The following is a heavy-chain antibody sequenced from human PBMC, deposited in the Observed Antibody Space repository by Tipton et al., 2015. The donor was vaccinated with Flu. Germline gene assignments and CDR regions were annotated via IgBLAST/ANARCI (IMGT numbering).Heavy chain of an antibody. J-gene: IGHJ6*02. CDR1: GSTSTDFY. CDR2: INVRGDDS. V-gene: IGHV1-46*01. Sequence: QVQLVQSGAEVKNPGASVKVSCKALGSTSTDFYIHWVRQAPGQGLEWMGIINVRGDDSGYAQKFQGRLTLTRDTSTSTVYTELSSLRSEDMAVYYCARDQNPLDVWGQGTTVTVS. CDR3: ARDQNPLDV.